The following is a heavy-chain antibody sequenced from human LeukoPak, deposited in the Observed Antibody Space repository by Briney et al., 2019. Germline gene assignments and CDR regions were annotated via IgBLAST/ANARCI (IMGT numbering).Heavy chain of an antibody. J-gene: IGHJ4*02. CDR2: IYWNDDK. V-gene: IGHV2-5*01. Sequence: GPTQIHLTQTLTLTCTFSGFPLPTRGGGVGWIRQPPGKALEWLTLIYWNDDKRYSPSLKSRLTITKDTSKNQVVLTMTNMDPVDTATYYCAHSLYQEQVLSYWGQGTLVTVSS. CDR1: GFPLPTRGGG. D-gene: IGHD1-26*01. CDR3: AHSLYQEQVLSY.